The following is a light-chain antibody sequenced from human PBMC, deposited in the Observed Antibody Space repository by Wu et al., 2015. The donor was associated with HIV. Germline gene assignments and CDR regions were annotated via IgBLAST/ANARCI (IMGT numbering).Light chain of an antibody. V-gene: IGKV3D-15*01. J-gene: IGKJ4*01. CDR1: QSIRNN. Sequence: LACRASQSIRNNLAWYQQKPGQGPRLLMFDASTRAAGIPARFSGTGSGTEFTLTISSLQSEDFAVYYCQHYNNWPPVVTFGGGTKVEIK. CDR2: DAS. CDR3: QHYNNWPPVVT.